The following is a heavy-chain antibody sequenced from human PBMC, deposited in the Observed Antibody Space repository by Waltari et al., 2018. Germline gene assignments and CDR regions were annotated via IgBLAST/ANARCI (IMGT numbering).Heavy chain of an antibody. D-gene: IGHD2-2*01. Sequence: QVQLVESGRGVVQPGVSLRLSCAVSGFRFSAYGMHWVRQAPGKGREWVSYIHHDEISKHYADSVKGRFTISRDNSKNTVYLHMDSLRAEDTALYYCSKDSDAFYIDYWGQGVLVTVSS. CDR3: SKDSDAFYIDY. CDR1: GFRFSAYG. CDR2: IHHDEISK. V-gene: IGHV3-30*02. J-gene: IGHJ4*02.